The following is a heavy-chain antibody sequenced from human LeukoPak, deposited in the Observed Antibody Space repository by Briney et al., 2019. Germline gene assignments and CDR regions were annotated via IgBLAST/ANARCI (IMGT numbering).Heavy chain of an antibody. Sequence: GGSLRLSCAASGFTVSSNYMSWVRQAPGKGLEWVSVIYSGGSTYYADSVKGRFTISRDNSKNTLYLQMNSLRAEDTAVYYCATGGTMVRGVIITHWGQGTLVTVSS. CDR3: ATGGTMVRGVIITH. CDR1: GFTVSSNY. V-gene: IGHV3-53*01. D-gene: IGHD3-10*01. J-gene: IGHJ4*02. CDR2: IYSGGST.